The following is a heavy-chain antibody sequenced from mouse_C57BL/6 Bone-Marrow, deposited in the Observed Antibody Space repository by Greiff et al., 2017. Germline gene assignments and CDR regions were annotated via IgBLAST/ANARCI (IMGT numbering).Heavy chain of an antibody. V-gene: IGHV1-22*01. D-gene: IGHD1-1*01. CDR1: GYTFTDYN. Sequence: FQLQQSGPELVKPGASVKMSCKASGYTFTDYNMHWVKQSHGKSLEWIGYINPNNGGTSYNQKFKGKATLTVNKSSSTAYMELRSLTSEDSAVYYCARYYYGSSYGRYFDVWGTGTTVTVSS. J-gene: IGHJ1*03. CDR2: INPNNGGT. CDR3: ARYYYGSSYGRYFDV.